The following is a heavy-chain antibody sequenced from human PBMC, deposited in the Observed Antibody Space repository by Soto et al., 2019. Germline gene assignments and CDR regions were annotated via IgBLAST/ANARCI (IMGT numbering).Heavy chain of an antibody. CDR3: ARDGRTVTPYYYYYGMDV. CDR2: IKQDGSEK. CDR1: GFTFSSYW. D-gene: IGHD4-4*01. J-gene: IGHJ6*02. Sequence: GGSLRLSCVASGFTFSSYWMSWVRQAPGKGLEWVANIKQDGSEKYYVDSVKGRFTISRDNAKNSLYLQMNSLRAEDTAVYYCARDGRTVTPYYYYYGMDVWGQGTTVTVSS. V-gene: IGHV3-7*05.